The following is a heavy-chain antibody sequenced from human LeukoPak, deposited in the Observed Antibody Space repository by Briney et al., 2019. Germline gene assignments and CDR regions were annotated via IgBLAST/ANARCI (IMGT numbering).Heavy chain of an antibody. J-gene: IGHJ4*01. Sequence: PGGSLRLSCAASGFTFVDYWMSWVRQAPGEGLEWVANIKEDGSDKFYVDSVKGRFTVSRDNAKTSLYLQMNALRAEDTAVYYCARDYFASGSFDYWGPGTLVTVSS. CDR2: IKEDGSDK. V-gene: IGHV3-7*04. CDR1: GFTFVDYW. D-gene: IGHD3-10*01. CDR3: ARDYFASGSFDY.